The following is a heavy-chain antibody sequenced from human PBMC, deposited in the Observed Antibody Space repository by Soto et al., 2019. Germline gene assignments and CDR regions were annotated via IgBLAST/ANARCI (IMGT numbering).Heavy chain of an antibody. J-gene: IGHJ1*01. CDR2: ISAYNGNT. Sequence: VQLVQSGAEVKKPGASVKVSCKASGYTFTSYGISWVRQAPGQGLEWMGWISAYNGNTNYAQKLQGRVTMTTDTSTSTAYMERRSLRSDDTAVYYCARVQYSSGWLKEDAEYFQHWGQGTLVTGSS. D-gene: IGHD6-19*01. V-gene: IGHV1-18*01. CDR1: GYTFTSYG. CDR3: ARVQYSSGWLKEDAEYFQH.